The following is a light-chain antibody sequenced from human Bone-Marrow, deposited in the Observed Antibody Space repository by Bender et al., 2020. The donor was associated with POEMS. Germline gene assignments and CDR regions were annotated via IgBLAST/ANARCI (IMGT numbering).Light chain of an antibody. V-gene: IGLV2-14*02. CDR3: VSFTSSTTWV. J-gene: IGLJ3*02. Sequence: SALAQPASVSGSPGQSITISCTGTSSDVGSYNFVSWYQQHPGKAPKLMIYEVTNRPSGVSNRFTGSKSGNTASLTISVLQAEDEADYYCVSFTSSTTWVFGGGTKLTVL. CDR1: SSDVGSYNF. CDR2: EVT.